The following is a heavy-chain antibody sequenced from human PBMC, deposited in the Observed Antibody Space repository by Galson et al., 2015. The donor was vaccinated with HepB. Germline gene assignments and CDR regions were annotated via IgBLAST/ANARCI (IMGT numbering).Heavy chain of an antibody. CDR3: ARYSSGNYGDY. CDR2: KKHDGSEK. Sequence: SLRLSCAASGFTFSRYWMSWVRQAPGKGLEWVANKKHDGSEKYYVDSVKGRFTISRDNAKNSLYLQVNSLRAEDTAVYYCARYSSGNYGDYWGQGTLVTVSS. D-gene: IGHD1-26*01. CDR1: GFTFSRYW. J-gene: IGHJ4*02. V-gene: IGHV3-7*01.